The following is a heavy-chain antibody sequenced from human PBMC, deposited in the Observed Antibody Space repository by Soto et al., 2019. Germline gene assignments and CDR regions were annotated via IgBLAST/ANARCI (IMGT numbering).Heavy chain of an antibody. CDR1: GFTFSSYS. J-gene: IGHJ4*02. D-gene: IGHD5-12*01. Sequence: EVQLVESGGGLVKPGGSLRLSCAASGFTFSSYSMNWVRQAPGKGLEWVSSISSSSSYIYYADSVKGRFTISRDNAKNSLYLQMNSLRAEDTAVYYCAREIVATTNPVDWGQGTLVTVSS. CDR2: ISSSSSYI. CDR3: AREIVATTNPVD. V-gene: IGHV3-21*01.